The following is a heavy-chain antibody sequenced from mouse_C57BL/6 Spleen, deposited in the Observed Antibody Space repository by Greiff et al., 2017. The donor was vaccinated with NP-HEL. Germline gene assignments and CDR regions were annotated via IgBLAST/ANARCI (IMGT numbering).Heavy chain of an antibody. CDR2: ISDGGSYT. Sequence: DVKLVESGGGLVKPGGSLKLSCAASGFTFSSYAMSWVRQTPEKRLEWVATISDGGSYTYYPDNVKGRFTISRDNAKNNLYLQMSHLKSEDTAMYYCARDQGVTTVGFDYWGQGTTLTVSS. J-gene: IGHJ2*01. V-gene: IGHV5-4*01. CDR3: ARDQGVTTVGFDY. D-gene: IGHD2-2*01. CDR1: GFTFSSYA.